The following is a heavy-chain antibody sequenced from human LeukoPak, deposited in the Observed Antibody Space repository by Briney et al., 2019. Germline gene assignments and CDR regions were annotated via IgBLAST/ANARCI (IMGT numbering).Heavy chain of an antibody. CDR2: INPNSGGT. V-gene: IGHV1-2*02. J-gene: IGHJ4*02. D-gene: IGHD3-22*01. CDR1: GYTFTSYD. Sequence: ASVKVSCKASGYTFTSYDINWVRQAPGQGLEWMGWINPNSGGTNYAQKFQGRVTMTRDTSISTAYMELSRLRSDDTAVYYCARAYYYDSSGSNYFDYWGQGTLVTVSS. CDR3: ARAYYYDSSGSNYFDY.